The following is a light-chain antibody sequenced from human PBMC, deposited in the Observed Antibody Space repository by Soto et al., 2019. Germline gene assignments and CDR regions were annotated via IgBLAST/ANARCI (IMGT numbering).Light chain of an antibody. J-gene: IGKJ2*01. V-gene: IGKV1-8*01. CDR1: QDISSD. CDR3: QQYNSFPQT. Sequence: AIRMTQSPSSFSASTGDRVTITCRASQDISSDIAWYQQSPGKAPKLLIYRASVLESGVPSRFIGGGSGTNFSLTISYLQSEDFATYYCQQYNSFPQTFGQGTKLEIK. CDR2: RAS.